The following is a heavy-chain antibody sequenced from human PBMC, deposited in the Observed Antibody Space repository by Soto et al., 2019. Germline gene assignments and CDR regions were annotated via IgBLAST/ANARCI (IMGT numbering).Heavy chain of an antibody. D-gene: IGHD3-10*01. CDR3: AKGAVVRVVYELDY. V-gene: IGHV3-23*01. CDR1: GFTFSSYA. J-gene: IGHJ4*02. CDR2: ISGSVWST. Sequence: EVQLLESGGGLVQPGGSLRLSCAASGFTFSSYAMNWVRQAPGTGLEWFSAISGSVWSTYYADSVKGRFTISRDNSKNTLYLQMNSLRAEDTAVYYCAKGAVVRVVYELDYWGQGTLVSVSS.